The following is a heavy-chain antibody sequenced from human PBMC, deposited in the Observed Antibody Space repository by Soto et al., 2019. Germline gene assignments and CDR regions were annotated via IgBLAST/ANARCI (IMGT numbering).Heavy chain of an antibody. Sequence: SETLSLTCTVSGGSISSGGYYWSWIRQHPGKGLEWIGYTYYSGSTYYNPSLKSRVTISVDTSKNQFSLKLSSVTAADTAVYYCAREQLWSRGWFDPWGQGTLVTVSS. CDR1: GGSISSGGYY. J-gene: IGHJ5*02. V-gene: IGHV4-31*03. CDR3: AREQLWSRGWFDP. D-gene: IGHD5-18*01. CDR2: TYYSGST.